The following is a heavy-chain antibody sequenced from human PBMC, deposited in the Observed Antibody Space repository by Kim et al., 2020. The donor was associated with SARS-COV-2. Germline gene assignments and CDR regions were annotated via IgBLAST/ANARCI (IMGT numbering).Heavy chain of an antibody. CDR2: IYTSGNT. D-gene: IGHD4-17*01. V-gene: IGHV4-4*07. J-gene: IGHJ6*01. Sequence: SETLSLTCTVSGGSIRSYFWSWIRQPAGKGLEWIGRIYTSGNTNYNPSLKSRVSMSVDTSKNQISLTLTSVTAADTAVYYCARDGYDFSDYRGKYYGMDV. CDR1: GGSIRSYF. CDR3: ARDGYDFSDYRGKYYGMDV.